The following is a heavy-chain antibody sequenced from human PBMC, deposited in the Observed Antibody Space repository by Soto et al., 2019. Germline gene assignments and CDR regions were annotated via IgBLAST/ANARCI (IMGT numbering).Heavy chain of an antibody. CDR1: GYTLTELS. CDR3: ARDPCSSTSCYGTNWFDP. CDR2: FDPEDGET. D-gene: IGHD2-2*01. V-gene: IGHV1-24*01. Sequence: ASVKVSCKVSGYTLTELSMHWVRQAPGKGLEWMGGFDPEDGETIYAQKFQGRVTMTEDTSTDTAYMELRSLRSDDTAVYYCARDPCSSTSCYGTNWFDPWGQGTLVTVSS. J-gene: IGHJ5*02.